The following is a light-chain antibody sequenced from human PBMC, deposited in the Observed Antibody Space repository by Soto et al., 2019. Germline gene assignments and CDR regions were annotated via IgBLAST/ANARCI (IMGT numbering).Light chain of an antibody. J-gene: IGKJ1*01. V-gene: IGKV1-9*01. Sequence: IQLTQSPSSLSASVGDRVTITCRASQGISSFLAWYQQKPGKAPNLLIYAASTLQTGVPSRFSGGGSGTDFTLTIDNLQPEDFATYYCQQYYSYPRTFGQGTKVEIK. CDR3: QQYYSYPRT. CDR2: AAS. CDR1: QGISSF.